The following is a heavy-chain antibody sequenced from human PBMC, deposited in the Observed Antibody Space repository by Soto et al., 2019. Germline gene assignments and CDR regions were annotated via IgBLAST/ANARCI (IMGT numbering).Heavy chain of an antibody. D-gene: IGHD3-10*01. Sequence: QVQLVVSGGGVVQPGRSLRLSCAASGFRNYGMHWVRQAPGKGLEWVALIWHDGSKKHYADSVKGRFTISRDDSKNTVDLKMNSLRADETAVYYCARDRGDFGSGGSFFEYWGQGTLVTVSS. CDR2: IWHDGSKK. J-gene: IGHJ4*02. V-gene: IGHV3-33*01. CDR1: GFRNYG. CDR3: ARDRGDFGSGGSFFEY.